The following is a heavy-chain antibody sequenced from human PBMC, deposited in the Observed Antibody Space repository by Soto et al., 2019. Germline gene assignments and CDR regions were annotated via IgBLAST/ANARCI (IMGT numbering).Heavy chain of an antibody. Sequence: SETLSLTCTVSGGSISSYYWSWIRQPPGKGLEWIGYIYYSGSTNYNPSLKSRVTISVDTSKNQFSLKLSSVTAADTAVYYCARGGYYYDSSGYYFKDAFDSWEQGTRGTVSS. D-gene: IGHD3-22*01. V-gene: IGHV4-59*01. CDR3: ARGGYYYDSSGYYFKDAFDS. J-gene: IGHJ3*02. CDR1: GGSISSYY. CDR2: IYYSGST.